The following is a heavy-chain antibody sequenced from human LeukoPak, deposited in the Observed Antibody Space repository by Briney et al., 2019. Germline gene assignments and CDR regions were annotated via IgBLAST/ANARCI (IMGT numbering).Heavy chain of an antibody. V-gene: IGHV3-74*01. Sequence: PGGSLRLSCAGSGLTFSSYWMHWVRQAPGKGLVWVSRIKGDGSSTSYADSVKGRFTISRDNAKNSLYLQMNSLRAEDTAVYYCARNPVDYDILTGYVRYGMDVWGQGTTVTVSS. J-gene: IGHJ6*02. CDR3: ARNPVDYDILTGYVRYGMDV. D-gene: IGHD3-9*01. CDR1: GLTFSSYW. CDR2: IKGDGSST.